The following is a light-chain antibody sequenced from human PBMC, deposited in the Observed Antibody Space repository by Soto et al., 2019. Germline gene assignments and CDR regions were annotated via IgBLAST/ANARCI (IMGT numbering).Light chain of an antibody. CDR2: GNS. Sequence: QSVLTQPPSVSGAPGQRVTISCTGSSSNIGAGYVVHWYQQLPGTAPKLLIYGNSNRSSGVPDRFSGSKSGTSASLAITGLQAEDEADSYCQSYDSSLSGWVFGGGTQLTVL. J-gene: IGLJ3*02. V-gene: IGLV1-40*01. CDR1: SSNIGAGYV. CDR3: QSYDSSLSGWV.